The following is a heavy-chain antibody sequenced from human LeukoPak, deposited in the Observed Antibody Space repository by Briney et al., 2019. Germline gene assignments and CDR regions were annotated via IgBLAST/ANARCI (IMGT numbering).Heavy chain of an antibody. J-gene: IGHJ4*02. CDR3: TTHYYDSSGYHYGAFDY. V-gene: IGHV3-53*01. CDR1: GFTVSSNY. D-gene: IGHD3-22*01. Sequence: GGSLRLSCAASGFTVSSNYMSWVRQAPGKGLEWVSVIYSGGSTYYADSVKGRFTISRDNSKNTLYLQMNSLKTEDTAVYYCTTHYYDSSGYHYGAFDYWGQGTLVTVSS. CDR2: IYSGGST.